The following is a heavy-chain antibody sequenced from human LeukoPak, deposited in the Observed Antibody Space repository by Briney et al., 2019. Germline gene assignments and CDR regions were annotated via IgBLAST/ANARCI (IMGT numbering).Heavy chain of an antibody. Sequence: PGETLSLTCAVYGGSFSGYYWSWIRQPPGKGLEWIGEINHSGSTNYNPSLKSRVTISVDTSKNQFSLKLSSVTAADTAVYYCASAVTVTRYFDYWGQGTLVT. CDR1: GGSFSGYY. CDR3: ASAVTVTRYFDY. CDR2: INHSGST. J-gene: IGHJ4*02. V-gene: IGHV4-34*01. D-gene: IGHD4-17*01.